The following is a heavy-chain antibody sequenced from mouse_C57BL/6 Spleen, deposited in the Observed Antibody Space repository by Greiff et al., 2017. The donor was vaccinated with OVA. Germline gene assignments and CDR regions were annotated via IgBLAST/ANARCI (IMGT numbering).Heavy chain of an antibody. D-gene: IGHD1-1*01. CDR2: IYPGSGNT. Sequence: VQLQESGAELVRPGASVKLSCKASGYTFTDYYINWVKQRPGQGLEWIARIYPGSGNTYYNEKFKGKATLTAEKSSSTAYMQLSSLTSEDSAVYFCAREEVLRWFAYWGQGTLVTVSA. CDR1: GYTFTDYY. CDR3: AREEVLRWFAY. V-gene: IGHV1-76*01. J-gene: IGHJ3*01.